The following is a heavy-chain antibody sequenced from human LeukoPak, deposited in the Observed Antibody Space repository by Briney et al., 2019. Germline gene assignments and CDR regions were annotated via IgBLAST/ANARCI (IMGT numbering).Heavy chain of an antibody. Sequence: GGSLRLSCSASGFTYRNDAMHWVRQAPGKGLEYVSTINHNGGATYYADSVKGSFTISRDNSENTLFLQMSSLRPEDTALYYCVKDLAGTFSFDYWGQGTLVTVSS. D-gene: IGHD1-26*01. CDR2: INHNGGAT. J-gene: IGHJ4*02. CDR3: VKDLAGTFSFDY. V-gene: IGHV3-64D*09. CDR1: GFTYRNDA.